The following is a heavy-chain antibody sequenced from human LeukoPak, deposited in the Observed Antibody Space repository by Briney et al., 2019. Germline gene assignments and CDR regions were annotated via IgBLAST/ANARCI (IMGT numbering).Heavy chain of an antibody. Sequence: SETLSLTCGVSGYSINSGYFWGWMRQPPGKGLEWIGGIYSTGSTYYNPSLNSRVTISTDPSKNQFSLKLTSVTAADTAIYYCASKPTVIKSVYMDVWGKGTTVTVSS. CDR3: ASKPTVIKSVYMDV. D-gene: IGHD4-17*01. CDR2: IYSTGST. J-gene: IGHJ6*03. V-gene: IGHV4-38-2*01. CDR1: GYSINSGYF.